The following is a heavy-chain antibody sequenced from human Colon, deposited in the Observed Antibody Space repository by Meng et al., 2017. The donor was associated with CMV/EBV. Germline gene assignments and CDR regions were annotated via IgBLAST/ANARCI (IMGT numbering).Heavy chain of an antibody. CDR3: ATDPSTVTTNY. CDR2: ISSDGRNT. J-gene: IGHJ4*02. CDR1: GFAFSSYS. D-gene: IGHD4-17*01. Sequence: LSCPVSGFAFSSYSMYWVRQAPGKGLEDVSAISSDGRNTYYADSVKGRFTISRDNSKNTLFLQMGSPRAEDTAVYYCATDPSTVTTNYWGQGTLVTVSS. V-gene: IGHV3-64*02.